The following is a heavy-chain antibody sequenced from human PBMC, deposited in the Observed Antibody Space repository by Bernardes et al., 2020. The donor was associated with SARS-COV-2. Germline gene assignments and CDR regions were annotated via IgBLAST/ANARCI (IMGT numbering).Heavy chain of an antibody. Sequence: SETLSLTCTVSGGSISSYYWSWIRQPPGKRLEWIGYIYYSGSTNYNPSLKSRVSISGDTSKNQFSLRLTSVTAADTAVYYCARGDYGGNSATFADWGQGTLVTVSS. D-gene: IGHD4-17*01. CDR2: IYYSGST. V-gene: IGHV4-59*01. J-gene: IGHJ4*02. CDR3: ARGDYGGNSATFAD. CDR1: GGSISSYY.